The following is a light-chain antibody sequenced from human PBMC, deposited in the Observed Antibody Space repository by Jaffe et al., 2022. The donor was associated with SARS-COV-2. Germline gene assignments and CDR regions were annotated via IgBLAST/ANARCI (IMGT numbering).Light chain of an antibody. V-gene: IGKV3-11*01. CDR3: QQRRNWPLT. CDR2: DAS. J-gene: IGKJ4*01. CDR1: QSVDIY. Sequence: EIVLTQSPATLSLSPGERATLSCRASQSVDIYLAWYQQKPGQAPRLLIHDASNRATGIPARFSGSGSGTDFTLTISSLEPEDFAVYYCQQRRNWPLTFGGGTKVEIK.